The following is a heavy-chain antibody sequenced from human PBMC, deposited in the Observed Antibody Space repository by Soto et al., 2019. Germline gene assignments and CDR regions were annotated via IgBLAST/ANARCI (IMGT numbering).Heavy chain of an antibody. CDR2: IIPIFGTA. CDR1: GGTFSSYA. J-gene: IGHJ6*02. Sequence: SVKVSCKASGGTFSSYAISWVRQAPGQGLEWMGGIIPIFGTANYARKFHGRVTITADESTSTAYMELSSLRSEDTAVYYCAIDRLTIFGVVISTVYGMDVWGQGTTVTVSS. CDR3: AIDRLTIFGVVISTVYGMDV. V-gene: IGHV1-69*13. D-gene: IGHD3-3*01.